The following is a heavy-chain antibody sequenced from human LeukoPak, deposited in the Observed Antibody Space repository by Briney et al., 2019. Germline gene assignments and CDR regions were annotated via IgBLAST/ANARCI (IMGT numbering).Heavy chain of an antibody. CDR1: GFTFSSYA. CDR3: AKLNSGYCYGRPYYFDF. Sequence: GGSLRLSCAASGFTFSSYAMSWVRQAPGKGLEWVSAISGSGGSTYYADSVKGRFTISRDNSKNTLYLQMNSLRAEDTAVYYCAKLNSGYCYGRPYYFDFWGQGTLVTVSS. CDR2: ISGSGGST. J-gene: IGHJ4*02. V-gene: IGHV3-23*01. D-gene: IGHD5-18*01.